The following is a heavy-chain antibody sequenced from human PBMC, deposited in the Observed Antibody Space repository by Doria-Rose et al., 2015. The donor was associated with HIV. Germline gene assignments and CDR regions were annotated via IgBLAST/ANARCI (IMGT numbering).Heavy chain of an antibody. CDR1: GVSVSSGNW. V-gene: IGHV4-4*02. J-gene: IGHJ4*02. Sequence: QVQLQESGPGLVKPSGTLSLTCAVSGVSVSSGNWWTWVCQPPGKGLEWIGEIHHSVTTNYNPSLKSRVTISEDKSKSQFSLTLTSVTAADTAVYYCAREEDCGGGSCYADDWGRGTLVTVSS. CDR2: IHHSVTT. CDR3: AREEDCGGGSCYADD. D-gene: IGHD2-15*01.